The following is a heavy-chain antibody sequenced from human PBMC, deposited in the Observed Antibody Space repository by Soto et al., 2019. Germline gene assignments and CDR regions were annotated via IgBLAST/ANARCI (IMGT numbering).Heavy chain of an antibody. Sequence: ASVKVSCKASGYTFTSYYMHWVRQAPGQGLEWMGIINPSGGSTSYAQKFQGRVTMTRDTSTSTVYMELSSLRSEDTAVYYCARDLNVLRFLEWPLGAFDIWGQATMVTVSS. J-gene: IGHJ3*02. CDR2: INPSGGST. D-gene: IGHD3-3*01. CDR1: GYTFTSYY. CDR3: ARDLNVLRFLEWPLGAFDI. V-gene: IGHV1-46*01.